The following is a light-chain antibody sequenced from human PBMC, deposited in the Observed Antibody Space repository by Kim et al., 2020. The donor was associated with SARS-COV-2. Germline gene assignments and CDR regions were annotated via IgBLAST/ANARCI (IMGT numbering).Light chain of an antibody. CDR2: AAS. J-gene: IGKJ2*01. CDR3: QQSYSTPYT. V-gene: IGKV1-39*01. Sequence: SASVGDRVTITCLASQSISSYLNWYQQKPGKAPKLLIYAASSLQSGVPSRFSGSGSGTDFTLTISSLQPEEFATYYCQQSYSTPYTFGQRTKLEI. CDR1: QSISSY.